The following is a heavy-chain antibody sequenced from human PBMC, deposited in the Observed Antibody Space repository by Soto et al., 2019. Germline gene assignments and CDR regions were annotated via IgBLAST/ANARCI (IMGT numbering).Heavy chain of an antibody. CDR1: GGSISSYY. J-gene: IGHJ4*02. CDR3: EIHGKAGLLYY. D-gene: IGHD6-19*01. V-gene: IGHV4-59*08. CDR2: IYYNGTT. Sequence: SETLSLTCTVSGGSISSYYWSWIRQPPGKGLEWIGYIYYNGTTNYNPSLKRRVTMSVDTSKNQISLKLSSVTAADTAVYYCEIHGKAGLLYYWVQGSLVTVYS.